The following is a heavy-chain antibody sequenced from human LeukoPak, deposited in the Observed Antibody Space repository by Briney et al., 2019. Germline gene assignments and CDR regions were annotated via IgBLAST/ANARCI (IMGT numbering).Heavy chain of an antibody. CDR1: GGSLTSGTYY. D-gene: IGHD1-14*01. CDR2: ISHTENT. J-gene: IGHJ4*01. CDR3: ARETTGRDYFDY. Sequence: PSETLSLTCTVSGGSLTSGTYYWSWIRQPPGKGLEWIGYISHTENTKYNPSLKSRVTISVDTSENQFSLKLTSVTAADTAVYYCARETTGRDYFDYWGHGTLVTVSS. V-gene: IGHV4-61*01.